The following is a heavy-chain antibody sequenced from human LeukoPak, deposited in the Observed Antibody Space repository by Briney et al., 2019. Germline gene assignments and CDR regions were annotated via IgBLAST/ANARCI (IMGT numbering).Heavy chain of an antibody. CDR1: GFTFDDYA. CDR2: ISWNSGSI. V-gene: IGHV3-9*01. CDR3: AKDMRSGWYNGYDY. D-gene: IGHD6-19*01. J-gene: IGHJ4*02. Sequence: GGSLRLSCAASGFTFDDYAMHWVRQAPGKGLEWVSGISWNSGSIGYADSVKGRFTISRDNAKNSLYLQMNSLRAEDTALYYCAKDMRSGWYNGYDYWGQGTLVTVSS.